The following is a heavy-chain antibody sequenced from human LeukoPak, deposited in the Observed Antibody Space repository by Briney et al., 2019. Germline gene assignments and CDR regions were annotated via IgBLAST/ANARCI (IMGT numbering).Heavy chain of an antibody. CDR3: ARGVRSTSNFY. V-gene: IGHV4-39*07. Sequence: SETLSLTCTVSGGSISSSSYYWGWIRQPPGKGLEWIGSIYYSGSTYYNPSLKSRVTISVDTSKNQFSLKLSSVTAADTAVYYCARGVRSTSNFYWGQGTLVTVSS. CDR1: GGSISSSSYY. J-gene: IGHJ4*02. CDR2: IYYSGST. D-gene: IGHD2-2*01.